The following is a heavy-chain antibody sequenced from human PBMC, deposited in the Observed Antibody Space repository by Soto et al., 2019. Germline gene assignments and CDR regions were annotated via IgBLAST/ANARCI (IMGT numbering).Heavy chain of an antibody. CDR3: ARDGGGYDSGDYGDYNYYYGTDV. Sequence: SVKVSCKASGGTFSSYAISWVRQAPGQGLEWMGGIIPIFGTANYAQKFQGRVTITADKSTSTAYMELSSLRSEDTAVYYCARDGGGYDSGDYGDYNYYYGTDVWGQGTTVTVSS. D-gene: IGHD4-17*01. CDR1: GGTFSSYA. V-gene: IGHV1-69*06. J-gene: IGHJ6*02. CDR2: IIPIFGTA.